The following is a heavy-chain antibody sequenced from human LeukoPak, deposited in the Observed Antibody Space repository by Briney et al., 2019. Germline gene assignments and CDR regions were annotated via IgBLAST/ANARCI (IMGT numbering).Heavy chain of an antibody. J-gene: IGHJ4*02. CDR1: GFTFTSHA. D-gene: IGHD6-19*01. V-gene: IGHV3-23*01. CDR2: ISGSGRSL. CDR3: AKEGRIALAAYDY. Sequence: GGSLRLSCAASGFTFTSHAMGWVRQAPGKALEWVSAISGSGRSLYYADSVKGRFTISRDNSKNTLYLQMNSLRAEDTAVYYCAKEGRIALAAYDYWGQGSLVTVSS.